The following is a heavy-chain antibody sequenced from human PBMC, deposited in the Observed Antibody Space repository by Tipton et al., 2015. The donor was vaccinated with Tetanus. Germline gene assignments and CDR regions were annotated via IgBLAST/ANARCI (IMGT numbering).Heavy chain of an antibody. Sequence: TLSLTCTVSGDSMTRYYWSWIRQPPGKGLEWISYIFASGSTNYNPDLKSRVTISMDTSKNLISLNLTSVTAADTAVYFCARRSYCTSTRCFDAFDLWGPGTRVTVSS. D-gene: IGHD2-8*01. CDR1: GDSMTRYY. CDR3: ARRSYCTSTRCFDAFDL. J-gene: IGHJ3*01. CDR2: IFASGST. V-gene: IGHV4-4*08.